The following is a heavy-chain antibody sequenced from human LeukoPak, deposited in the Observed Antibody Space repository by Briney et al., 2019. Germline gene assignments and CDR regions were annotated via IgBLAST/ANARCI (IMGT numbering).Heavy chain of an antibody. J-gene: IGHJ4*02. CDR2: ISGSGGST. D-gene: IGHD3-10*01. CDR3: AKDILPYYYGSGSREFDY. Sequence: GGSLRLSCAASGFTFSSYAMSWVRQAPGKGLEWVSAISGSGGSTYYADSVKGRFTISRDNSKNTLYLQMNSLRAEDTALYYCAKDILPYYYGSGSREFDYWGQGTLVTVSS. V-gene: IGHV3-23*01. CDR1: GFTFSSYA.